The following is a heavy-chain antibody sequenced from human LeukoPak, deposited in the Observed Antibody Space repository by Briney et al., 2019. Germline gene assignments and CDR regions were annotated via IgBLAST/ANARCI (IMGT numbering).Heavy chain of an antibody. CDR2: IYYSGST. J-gene: IGHJ4*02. CDR1: GGSISSSSYY. Sequence: SETLSLTCTVSGGSISSSSYYWGWIRQPPGKGLEWIGSIYYSGSTYYNPSLKSRVTISVDTSKNQFSLKLSSVTAADTAVYYCALTTRYSSGPAPAWHDYWGQGTLVAVSS. V-gene: IGHV4-39*01. CDR3: ALTTRYSSGPAPAWHDY. D-gene: IGHD6-19*01.